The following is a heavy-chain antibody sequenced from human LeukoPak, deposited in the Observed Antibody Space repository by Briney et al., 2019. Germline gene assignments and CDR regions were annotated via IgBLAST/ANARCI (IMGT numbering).Heavy chain of an antibody. Sequence: KPSETLSLTCTVSGGSISSSSYYWDWIRQPPGKGLEWIGTIYYSGTTYYNPSLKSRVTISVDTSRNQFSLKLSSVTATDTAVYYCARMIGDDAFDIWGKGTMVTVSS. CDR1: GGSISSSSYY. D-gene: IGHD3-22*01. CDR3: ARMIGDDAFDI. J-gene: IGHJ3*02. V-gene: IGHV4-39*01. CDR2: IYYSGTT.